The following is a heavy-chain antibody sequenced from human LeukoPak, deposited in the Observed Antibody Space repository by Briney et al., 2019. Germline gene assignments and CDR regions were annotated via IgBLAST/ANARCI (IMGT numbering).Heavy chain of an antibody. J-gene: IGHJ4*02. D-gene: IGHD3-9*01. CDR2: INHSGST. V-gene: IGHV4-34*01. CDR3: ARGGAYDILTGYRTDFDY. CDR1: GGSFSGYY. Sequence: SETLSLTCAVYGGSFSGYYWSWIRQPPGKGLEWIGEINHSGSTNYNPSLKSRVTISVDTSKNQFSLKLSSVTAADTAVYYCARGGAYDILTGYRTDFDYWGQGTLVTVSS.